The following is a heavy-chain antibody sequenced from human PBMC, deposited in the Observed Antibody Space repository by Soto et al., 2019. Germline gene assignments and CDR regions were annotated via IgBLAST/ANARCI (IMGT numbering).Heavy chain of an antibody. D-gene: IGHD3-16*01. J-gene: IGHJ4*02. V-gene: IGHV1-18*01. CDR3: ARGGGGDYACEY. Sequence: QVQLMQSGAEVKKPGASVKVSCKASGYTFTNYGFSWVRQAPGQGLEWMGWINAYNGNTNYAQKFQGRVTVTTDTAASPANMEMRSLRAYDTAVYFCARGGGGDYACEYGGRGTLVTVSS. CDR1: GYTFTNYG. CDR2: INAYNGNT.